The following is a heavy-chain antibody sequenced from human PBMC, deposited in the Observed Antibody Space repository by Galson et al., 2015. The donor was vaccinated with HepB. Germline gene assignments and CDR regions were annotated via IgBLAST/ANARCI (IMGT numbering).Heavy chain of an antibody. D-gene: IGHD2-2*01. Sequence: ETLSLTCAVYGGSFSGYYWSWIRQPPGKGLEWIGEINHSGSTNYNPSLKSRVTISVDTSKNQFSLKLSSVTAADTAVYHCARGPWGVRYCSSTSCYWDYWGQGTLATVSS. CDR3: ARGPWGVRYCSSTSCYWDY. CDR1: GGSFSGYY. J-gene: IGHJ4*02. CDR2: INHSGST. V-gene: IGHV4-34*01.